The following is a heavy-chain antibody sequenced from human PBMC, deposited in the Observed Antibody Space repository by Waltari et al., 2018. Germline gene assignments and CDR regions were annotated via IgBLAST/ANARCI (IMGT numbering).Heavy chain of an antibody. V-gene: IGHV3-30*03. CDR3: AVGGFDSNGGDRFDP. J-gene: IGHJ5*02. CDR2: ISFDGSIQ. D-gene: IGHD2-21*02. Sequence: QVQLVESGGGVVQPGRSLRPSCVAAGSSFSRLALHWVRQAPGKGLEWVAVISFDGSIQYYADSVKGRFTVSRDNSKSTLYLQMNSLRLDDTAVYFCAVGGFDSNGGDRFDPWGQGTLVTVSS. CDR1: GSSFSRLA.